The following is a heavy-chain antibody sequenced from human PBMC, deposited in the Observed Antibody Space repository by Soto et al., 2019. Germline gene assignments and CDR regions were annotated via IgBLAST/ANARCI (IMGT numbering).Heavy chain of an antibody. CDR3: ARADTAMVLFDY. J-gene: IGHJ4*02. D-gene: IGHD5-18*01. Sequence: SETLSLTCAVYGGSFSGYYWSWIRQPPGKGLEWIGEINHNGSTNYNPSLKSRVTISVDTSKNQFSLKLSSVTAADTAVYYCARADTAMVLFDYWGQGTLVTVSS. V-gene: IGHV4-34*01. CDR2: INHNGST. CDR1: GGSFSGYY.